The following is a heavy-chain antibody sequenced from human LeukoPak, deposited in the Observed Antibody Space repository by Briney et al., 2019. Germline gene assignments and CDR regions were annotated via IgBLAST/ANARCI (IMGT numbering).Heavy chain of an antibody. CDR1: GFTFDNYA. J-gene: IGHJ4*02. Sequence: GGSLRLSCAASGFTFDNYAMHWVRQAPGKGLEWVSGISWNSGSIGYADSVKGRFTISRDNAKNSLYLQMNSLRAEDTALYYCAKAPTGILTGSVFDYWGQGTLVTVSS. CDR2: ISWNSGSI. CDR3: AKAPTGILTGSVFDY. V-gene: IGHV3-9*01. D-gene: IGHD3-9*01.